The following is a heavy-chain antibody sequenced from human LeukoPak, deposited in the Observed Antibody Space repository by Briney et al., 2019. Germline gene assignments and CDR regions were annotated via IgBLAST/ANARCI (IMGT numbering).Heavy chain of an antibody. D-gene: IGHD3-10*01. Sequence: GGSLRHSCAASGFTFSSYGMHWVRQAPGKGLEWVAVKSDDGKTKYYTDSVKGRFTISRDNSKNTLYLQMNSLRAEDTALYYCASYGRRGYLLDYWGQGTLVTVSS. CDR2: KSDDGKTK. J-gene: IGHJ4*02. CDR3: ASYGRRGYLLDY. CDR1: GFTFSSYG. V-gene: IGHV3-30*03.